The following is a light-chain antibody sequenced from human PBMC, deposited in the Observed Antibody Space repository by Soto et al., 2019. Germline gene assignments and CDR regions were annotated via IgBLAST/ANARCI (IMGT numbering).Light chain of an antibody. CDR1: QSVSRRY. Sequence: EIVLTQSPGTLSLSPGERATLSCKSSQSVSRRYLEWYQQRPGKAPRLLFYGASTGATGLPARFSGSGSGTEFTLTINSLPAEDCEVYYCQQYYNWPRTFGQGTRLEIK. CDR3: QQYYNWPRT. V-gene: IGKV3D-7*01. J-gene: IGKJ5*01. CDR2: GAS.